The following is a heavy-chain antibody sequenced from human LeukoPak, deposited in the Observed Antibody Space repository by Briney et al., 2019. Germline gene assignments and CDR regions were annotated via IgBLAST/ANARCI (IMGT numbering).Heavy chain of an antibody. Sequence: GASVKVSCKASGGTFSSYAISWVRQAPGQGLEWMGGIIPIFGTANYAQKFQGRVTITADESTSTAYMELSSLRSEDTAVYYCARGAGHYSGSYSGWFWFDPWGQGTLVTVSS. V-gene: IGHV1-69*01. CDR3: ARGAGHYSGSYSGWFWFDP. CDR1: GGTFSSYA. J-gene: IGHJ5*02. D-gene: IGHD1-26*01. CDR2: IIPIFGTA.